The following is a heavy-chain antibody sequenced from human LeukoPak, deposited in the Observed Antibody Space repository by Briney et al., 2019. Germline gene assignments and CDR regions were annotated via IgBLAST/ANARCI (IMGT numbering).Heavy chain of an antibody. CDR1: GFTFSNAW. Sequence: GGSLRLSCAGSGFTFSNAWMNWVRQTPEKGLEWVGRIKSKTDGGTTDYAAPVKGRFTISRDDSKNTLYLQMNSLKTEDTAVYYCSTARVPGYHPDSWGQGTLVTVSS. CDR2: IKSKTDGGTT. V-gene: IGHV3-15*01. D-gene: IGHD3-9*01. J-gene: IGHJ4*02. CDR3: STARVPGYHPDS.